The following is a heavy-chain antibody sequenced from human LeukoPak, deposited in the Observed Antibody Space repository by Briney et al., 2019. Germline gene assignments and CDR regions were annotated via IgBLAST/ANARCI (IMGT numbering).Heavy chain of an antibody. CDR1: GFTFSSYS. CDR3: ASSSQQLVPDAFDI. D-gene: IGHD6-13*01. CDR2: ISGSSSTI. Sequence: PGGSLRLSCAASGFTFSSYSMNWVRQAPGKGLEWVSYISGSSSTIYYADSVKGRFTISRDNAKNSLYLQMNSLRDEDTAVYYCASSSQQLVPDAFDIWGQGTMVTVSS. V-gene: IGHV3-48*02. J-gene: IGHJ3*02.